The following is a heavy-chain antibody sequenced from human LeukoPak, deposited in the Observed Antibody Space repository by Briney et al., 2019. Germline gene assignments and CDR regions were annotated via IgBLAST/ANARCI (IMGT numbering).Heavy chain of an antibody. V-gene: IGHV1-69*05. CDR1: GGTFSTYA. J-gene: IGHJ3*01. CDR3: ARIRDGYNDAYDL. Sequence: SVKVSCKASGGTFSTYAISWVRQAPGQGLEWMGGTIPMFGTAIYAQNFQGRVTLTRDTSTSTVYMELSSLRSEDTAIYYCARIRDGYNDAYDLWGQGTVVTVPS. CDR2: TIPMFGTA. D-gene: IGHD5-24*01.